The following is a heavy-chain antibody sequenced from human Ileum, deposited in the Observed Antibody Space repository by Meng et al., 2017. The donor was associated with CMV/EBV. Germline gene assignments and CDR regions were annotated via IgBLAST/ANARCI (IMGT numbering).Heavy chain of an antibody. CDR1: GFTFSDYY. Sequence: SLKISCAASGFTFSDYYMSWIRQAPGKGLEWVSYISSSGSTIYYADSVKGRFTISRDNAKNSLYLQMNSLRAEDTAVYYCAKFPITGTTMAGNNWFDPWGQGTLVTVSS. CDR3: AKFPITGTTMAGNNWFDP. J-gene: IGHJ5*02. D-gene: IGHD1-7*01. V-gene: IGHV3-11*01. CDR2: ISSSGSTI.